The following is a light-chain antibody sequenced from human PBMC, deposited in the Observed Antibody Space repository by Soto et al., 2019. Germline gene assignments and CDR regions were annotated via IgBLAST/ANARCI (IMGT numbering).Light chain of an antibody. Sequence: DIQMTQSPSILSASVGDRVTITCRASQRISSWLAWYQQKPGKAPILLIFEASTLESWVPSRFSGSGSGTQFTLTISGLLPDDFATYYCQHYNTSPWTFGQGTKVEIK. V-gene: IGKV1-5*03. J-gene: IGKJ1*01. CDR2: EAS. CDR1: QRISSW. CDR3: QHYNTSPWT.